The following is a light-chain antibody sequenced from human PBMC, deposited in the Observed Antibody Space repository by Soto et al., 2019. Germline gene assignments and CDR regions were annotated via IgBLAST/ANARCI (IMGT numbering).Light chain of an antibody. CDR2: DVI. Sequence: QSALTQPPSASGSPGQSVTISCTGTSRDIGVYDFVSWYQQHPGKAPKLLIYDVIKRPSGVPDRFSGSKAGNTASLTVSGLQTDDEADYYGSSYGGSNNWLFGGGTKVTLL. CDR1: SRDIGVYDF. V-gene: IGLV2-8*01. J-gene: IGLJ2*01. CDR3: SSYGGSNNWL.